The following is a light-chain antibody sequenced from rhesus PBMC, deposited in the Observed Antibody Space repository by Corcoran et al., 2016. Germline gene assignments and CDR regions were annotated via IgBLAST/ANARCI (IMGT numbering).Light chain of an antibody. V-gene: IGKV1-32*02. J-gene: IGKJ1*01. CDR3: QQGNSNPT. CDR2: YAN. CDR1: QGISSH. Sequence: DIQMSQSPSSLSASVGDRVTITCRASQGISSHLNWYQQKPGKAPKLLIYYANSLASGVPSRFSGSGSGTEFTLTISSLQPEGFATYYCQQGNSNPTFGQGTKVEIK.